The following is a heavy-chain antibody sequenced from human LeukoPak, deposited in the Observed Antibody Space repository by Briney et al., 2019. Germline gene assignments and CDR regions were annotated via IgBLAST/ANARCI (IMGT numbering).Heavy chain of an antibody. D-gene: IGHD4-23*01. CDR1: GGSISGSSYY. CDR2: IYYSGST. Sequence: SETLSLTCTVSGGSISGSSYYWGWIRQPPGKGLEWIGSIYYSGSTYYNPSLKSRVTISVDTSKNQFSLKLSSVTAADTAVYYCAREVSRWPYYFDYWGQGTLVTVSS. CDR3: AREVSRWPYYFDY. J-gene: IGHJ4*02. V-gene: IGHV4-39*07.